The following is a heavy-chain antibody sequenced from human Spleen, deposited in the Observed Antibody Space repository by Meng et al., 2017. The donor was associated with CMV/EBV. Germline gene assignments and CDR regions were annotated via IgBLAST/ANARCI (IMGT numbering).Heavy chain of an antibody. V-gene: IGHV4-4*02. Sequence: GSLRLSCAVSGGSISSSNWWSWVRQPPGKGLEWIGEIYHSGSTNYNPSLKSRVTISVDKSKNQFSLKLSSVTAADTAVYYCARVTSYYDFWSGYYNPYYYGMDVWGQGTTVTVSS. J-gene: IGHJ6*02. D-gene: IGHD3-3*01. CDR3: ARVTSYYDFWSGYYNPYYYGMDV. CDR1: GGSISSSNW. CDR2: IYHSGST.